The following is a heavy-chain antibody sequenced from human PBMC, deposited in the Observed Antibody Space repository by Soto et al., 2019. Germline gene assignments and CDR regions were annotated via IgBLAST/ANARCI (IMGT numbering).Heavy chain of an antibody. CDR2: IYHSEST. CDR3: ARGAARREYYFDY. J-gene: IGHJ4*02. Sequence: PSETLSLTCAVSGGSISSGGYSWSWIRQPPGKGLEWIGYIYHSESTYYNPSLKNRVTISVDRSKNQFSLKLSSVTAADTAVYYCARGAARREYYFDYWGQGTLVTVSS. V-gene: IGHV4-30-2*01. CDR1: GGSISSGGYS. D-gene: IGHD6-6*01.